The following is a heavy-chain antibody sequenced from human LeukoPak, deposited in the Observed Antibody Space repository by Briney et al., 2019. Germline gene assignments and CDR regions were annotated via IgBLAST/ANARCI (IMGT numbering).Heavy chain of an antibody. CDR1: GGPFSGYF. CDR2: IHNSGTT. D-gene: IGHD3-10*01. CDR3: ARRYYYNLGSFPFDF. V-gene: IGHV4-34*01. Sequence: SETLSLTCAVSGGPFSGYFWSWIRQSSGKGLEWIGEIHNSGTTNYNPSLNSRVTISEDTSKNQFYLNLSSVTAADTAAYYCARRYYYNLGSFPFDFWGQGTLVTVSS. J-gene: IGHJ4*02.